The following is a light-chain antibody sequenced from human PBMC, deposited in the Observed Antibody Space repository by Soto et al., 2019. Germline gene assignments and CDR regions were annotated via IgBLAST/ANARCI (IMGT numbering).Light chain of an antibody. CDR1: QGHDSK. J-gene: IGKJ1*01. V-gene: IGKV3D-15*01. CDR3: QQYNSYPWT. Sequence: EKVMTTTPHTLSVSPGERATPSCRASQGHDSKLAWYQQKPGQGPRLLIHDASTRATGIPARFSGSGSGTQFTLTISSLQPDDFATYYCQQYNSYPWTFSQGTKVDNK. CDR2: DAS.